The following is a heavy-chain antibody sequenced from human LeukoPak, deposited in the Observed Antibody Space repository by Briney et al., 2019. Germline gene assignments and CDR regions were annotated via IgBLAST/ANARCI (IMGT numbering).Heavy chain of an antibody. Sequence: GGSLRLSCEPSGFTFSNSWMSWVRQAPGKGLDWVANINQHGNETYYVDSVKGRFTISRDNAKNSLYLQMDRPRAEDAALYYCARDYGDFWGQGTLVTVSS. J-gene: IGHJ4*02. CDR1: GFTFSNSW. V-gene: IGHV3-7*01. CDR3: ARDYGDF. CDR2: INQHGNET. D-gene: IGHD3-10*01.